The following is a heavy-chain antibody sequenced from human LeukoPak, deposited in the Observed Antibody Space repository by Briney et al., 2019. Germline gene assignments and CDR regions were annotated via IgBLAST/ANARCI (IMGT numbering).Heavy chain of an antibody. CDR2: ISPHSGDT. J-gene: IGHJ4*02. CDR1: GFTFTDYY. D-gene: IGHD1-1*01. Sequence: GASVKVSCKASGFTFTDYYTHWVRQAPGQGLEWMGWISPHSGDTNYAQNFQGRVTMTRDTSISTAYMGLSSLRSDDTAVYSCARAKVHSIDYWGQGTLVTVSS. V-gene: IGHV1-2*02. CDR3: ARAKVHSIDY.